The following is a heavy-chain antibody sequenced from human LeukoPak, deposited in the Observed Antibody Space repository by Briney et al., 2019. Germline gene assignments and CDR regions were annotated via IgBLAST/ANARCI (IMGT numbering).Heavy chain of an antibody. CDR2: ISGSGGST. D-gene: IGHD6-6*01. CDR3: ARGYSSSSWSLFDY. J-gene: IGHJ4*02. V-gene: IGHV3-23*01. CDR1: GFTFSSYA. Sequence: PGGSLRLSCAASGFTFSSYAMSWVRQAPGKALEWVSAISGSGGSTYYADSVKGRFPLSRDNSEHPLYPQMNSRRAEDTAVYYCARGYSSSSWSLFDYWGQGTLVTVSS.